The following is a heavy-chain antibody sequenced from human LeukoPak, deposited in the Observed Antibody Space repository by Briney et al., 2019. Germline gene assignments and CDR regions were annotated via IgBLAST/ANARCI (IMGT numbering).Heavy chain of an antibody. V-gene: IGHV3-7*01. CDR2: IKQDGSEK. CDR3: AGGPGVVVVAATPDY. J-gene: IGHJ4*02. Sequence: GGSLRLSCAASGFTFSSYSMNWVRQAPGKGLAWVANIKQDGSEKYYVDSVKGRFTISRDNAKNSLYPQMNSLRAEDTAVYYCAGGPGVVVVAATPDYWGQGTLVTVSS. D-gene: IGHD2-15*01. CDR1: GFTFSSYS.